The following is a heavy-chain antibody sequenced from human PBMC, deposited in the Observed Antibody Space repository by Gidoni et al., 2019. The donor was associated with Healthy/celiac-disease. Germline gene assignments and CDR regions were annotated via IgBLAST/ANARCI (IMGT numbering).Heavy chain of an antibody. V-gene: IGHV4-34*01. CDR1: GGFFSGYY. Sequence: QVQLQQWGAGLLKPSETLSLTCAVYGGFFSGYYWSWIRQPPGKGLEWIGEINHSGSTNYNPSLKSRVTISVDTSKNQFSLKLSSVTAADTAVYYCARGYSSSSGGIRYYYYGMDVWGQGTTVTVSS. CDR3: ARGYSSSSGGIRYYYYGMDV. J-gene: IGHJ6*02. CDR2: INHSGST. D-gene: IGHD6-6*01.